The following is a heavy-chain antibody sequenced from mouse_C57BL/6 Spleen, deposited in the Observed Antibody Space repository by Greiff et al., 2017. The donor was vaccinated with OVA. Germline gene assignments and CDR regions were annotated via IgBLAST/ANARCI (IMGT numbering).Heavy chain of an antibody. J-gene: IGHJ4*01. Sequence: EVQVVESGEGLVKPGGSLKLSCAASGFTFSSYAMSWVRQTPEKRLEWVAYISSGGDYIYYADTVKGRFTISRDNARNPLYLQMSSLKSEDTAMYYCTRVYYDYEGIYYYAMDYWGQGTSVTVSS. CDR1: GFTFSSYA. CDR2: ISSGGDYI. V-gene: IGHV5-9-1*02. D-gene: IGHD2-4*01. CDR3: TRVYYDYEGIYYYAMDY.